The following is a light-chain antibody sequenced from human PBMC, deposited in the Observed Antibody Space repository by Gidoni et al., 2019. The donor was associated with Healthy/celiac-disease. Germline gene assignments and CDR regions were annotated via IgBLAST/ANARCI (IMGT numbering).Light chain of an antibody. J-gene: IGKJ2*01. V-gene: IGKV1-5*03. Sequence: DIQMTQSPSTLSASVGDRVTITCRASQSISSWLAWYQQKPGKAPKLLIYKASSLKSGVPSRFSGSGSGTDFTLTISSLQPDDFATYYCQQYNSYSPYTFGQXTKLEIK. CDR1: QSISSW. CDR3: QQYNSYSPYT. CDR2: KAS.